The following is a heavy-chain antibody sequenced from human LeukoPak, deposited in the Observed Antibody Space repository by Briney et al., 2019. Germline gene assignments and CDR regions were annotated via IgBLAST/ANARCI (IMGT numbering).Heavy chain of an antibody. V-gene: IGHV3-21*01. J-gene: IGHJ4*02. CDR1: GLTFSSYD. CDR3: ARIGPGRDGSNSFDQ. D-gene: IGHD5-24*01. CDR2: INYNGVYI. Sequence: GGSLRLSCAASGLTFSSYDMTWVRQAPGKGLEYVSSINYNGVYIFSADSVKGRFPISRDNAKNSLYLEMHSLRVEDTAFYYCARIGPGRDGSNSFDQWGQGTLVIVSP.